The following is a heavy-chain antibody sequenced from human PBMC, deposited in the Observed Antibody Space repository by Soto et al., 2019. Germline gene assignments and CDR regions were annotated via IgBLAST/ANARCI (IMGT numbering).Heavy chain of an antibody. V-gene: IGHV4-31*03. D-gene: IGHD6-13*01. CDR3: ARAWTATAGWANWFDL. Sequence: QVQLQESGPGLVEPSQTLSLTCTVSGGSISGGGYYWGWIRQHPGQGLEWIGYIHYSGTTYYNPSLMSRLTISVDTSKTQFSLILSSVAAADTAVYYCARAWTATAGWANWFDLWGQGTLVTGSS. J-gene: IGHJ5*02. CDR2: IHYSGTT. CDR1: GGSISGGGYY.